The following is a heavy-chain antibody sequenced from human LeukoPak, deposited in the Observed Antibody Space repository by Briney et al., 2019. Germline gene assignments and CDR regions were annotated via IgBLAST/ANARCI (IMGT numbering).Heavy chain of an antibody. CDR2: IRQDGGEK. D-gene: IGHD6-13*01. CDR1: GFTFTSYW. Sequence: GGSLRLSYAVSGFTFTSYWMNWVRQAPGKGLEWVASIRQDGGEKYYVDSVKGRFTISRDNTKNSLYLQMSSLRAEDTAVYYCARDGTAAGLYFDLWGQGTLVTVSS. V-gene: IGHV3-7*01. CDR3: ARDGTAAGLYFDL. J-gene: IGHJ4*01.